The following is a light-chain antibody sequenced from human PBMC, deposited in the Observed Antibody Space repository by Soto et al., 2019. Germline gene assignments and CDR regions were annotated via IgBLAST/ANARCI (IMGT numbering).Light chain of an antibody. V-gene: IGKV3-20*01. Sequence: EIVLTQSPGTLSLSPGERATLSCRASQSVSSSYLAWYQQKPGQAPRLLIYGASSRATGIPDRFSGSGSGTDFALTISRLELEDFAVYYCHQDGSSPLYTFGQGTKLEIK. J-gene: IGKJ2*01. CDR3: HQDGSSPLYT. CDR1: QSVSSSY. CDR2: GAS.